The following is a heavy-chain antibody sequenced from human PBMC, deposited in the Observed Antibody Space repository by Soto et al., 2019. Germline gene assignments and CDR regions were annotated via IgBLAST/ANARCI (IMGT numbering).Heavy chain of an antibody. V-gene: IGHV5-10-1*01. D-gene: IGHD2-15*01. CDR1: GYSFTSYW. Sequence: PGESLKISCKGSGYSFTSYWISWVRQMPGKGLEWMGRIDPSDSYTNYSPSFQGHVTISADKSISTAYLQWSSLKASDTAMYYCATPRIGGSHYSYYYYGRYVWGQGTTVTVSS. CDR2: IDPSDSYT. CDR3: ATPRIGGSHYSYYYYGRYV. J-gene: IGHJ6*02.